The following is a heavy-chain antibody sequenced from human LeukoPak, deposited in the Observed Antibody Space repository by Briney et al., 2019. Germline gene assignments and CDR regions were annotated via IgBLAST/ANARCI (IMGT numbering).Heavy chain of an antibody. V-gene: IGHV4-59*01. J-gene: IGHJ4*02. Sequence: SETLSLTCTVSGGSITTYYWSWIRQPPGKGLEWIGYIYYRGSTNYNPSLKSRVTFSVDTSKNQFSLKLNSVTAADTAVYYCARGGDYGDLRYFDYWGQGTLVTVSS. D-gene: IGHD4-17*01. CDR1: GGSITTYY. CDR2: IYYRGST. CDR3: ARGGDYGDLRYFDY.